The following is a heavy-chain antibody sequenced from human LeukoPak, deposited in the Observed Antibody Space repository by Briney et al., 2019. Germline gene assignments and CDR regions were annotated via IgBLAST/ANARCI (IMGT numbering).Heavy chain of an antibody. CDR1: GYTFTSYY. CDR3: ARSVGIAAAEDY. J-gene: IGHJ4*02. D-gene: IGHD6-13*01. Sequence: ASVKVSCKAPGYTFTSYYMHWVRQAPGQGLEWMGIINPSGGSTSYAQKFQGRVTTTRDTSTSTVYMELSSLRSEDTAVYYCARSVGIAAAEDYWGQGTLVTVSS. V-gene: IGHV1-46*01. CDR2: INPSGGST.